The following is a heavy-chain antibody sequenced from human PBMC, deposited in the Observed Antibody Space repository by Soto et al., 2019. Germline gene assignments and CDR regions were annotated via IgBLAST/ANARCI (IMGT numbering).Heavy chain of an antibody. CDR2: QSYDGSTK. J-gene: IGHJ4*02. V-gene: IGHV3-30*18. Sequence: PGGSLRLSCAASGFTFSTYGMHWVRQAPGKGLEWVAVQSYDGSTKYYADSVKGRFTISRDNSKSTLYLQMNSLGTADTAVYYCAKEPTYGYFDYWGQGTLVTVSS. D-gene: IGHD2-15*01. CDR3: AKEPTYGYFDY. CDR1: GFTFSTYG.